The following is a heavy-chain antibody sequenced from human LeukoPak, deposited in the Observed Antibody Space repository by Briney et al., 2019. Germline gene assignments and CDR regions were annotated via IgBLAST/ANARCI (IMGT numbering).Heavy chain of an antibody. CDR3: ARGVVGATEFDY. Sequence: SVKVSCKASGYTFTSYYMHWVRQAPGQGLEWMGGIIPIFGTANYAQKFQGRVTITTDESTSTAYMELSSLRSEDTAVYYCARGVVGATEFDYWGQGTLVTVSS. CDR2: IIPIFGTA. D-gene: IGHD1-26*01. V-gene: IGHV1-69*05. CDR1: GYTFTSYY. J-gene: IGHJ4*02.